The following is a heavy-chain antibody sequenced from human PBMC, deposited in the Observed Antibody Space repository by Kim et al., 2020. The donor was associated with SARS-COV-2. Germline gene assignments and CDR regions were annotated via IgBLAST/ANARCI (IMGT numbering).Heavy chain of an antibody. J-gene: IGHJ4*02. D-gene: IGHD2-21*02. CDR3: ARETAYCGGDCYSDY. V-gene: IGHV1-8*01. Sequence: QKFQGRVTMTRNTSISTAYMELSSLRSEDTAVYYCARETAYCGGDCYSDYWGQGTLVTVSS.